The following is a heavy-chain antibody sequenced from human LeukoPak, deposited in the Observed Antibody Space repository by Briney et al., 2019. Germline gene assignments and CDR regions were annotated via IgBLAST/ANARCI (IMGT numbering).Heavy chain of an antibody. CDR2: IYISGST. V-gene: IGHV4-61*02. Sequence: PSETLSLTCSVSGGSMTYGSYYWSWIRQPAGKGLEWIGRIYISGSTNYNPSLESRVTISVDKSKNQFSLKLSSVTAADTAVYYCARDYDILTGFRWFDPWGQGTLVTVSS. J-gene: IGHJ5*02. CDR3: ARDYDILTGFRWFDP. D-gene: IGHD3-9*01. CDR1: GGSMTYGSYY.